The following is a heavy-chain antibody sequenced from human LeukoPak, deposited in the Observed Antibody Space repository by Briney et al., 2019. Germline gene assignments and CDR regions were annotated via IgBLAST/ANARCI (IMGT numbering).Heavy chain of an antibody. CDR3: AREGYYYDSSGYYSQDY. V-gene: IGHV1-18*01. CDR1: GYTFTSYG. D-gene: IGHD3-22*01. CDR2: ISAYNGNT. Sequence: ASVKASCKASGYTFTSYGISWVRQAPGQGLEWMGWISAYNGNTNYAQKLQGRVTMTTDTSTSTAYMELRSLRSDDTAVYYCAREGYYYDSSGYYSQDYWGQGTLVTVSS. J-gene: IGHJ4*02.